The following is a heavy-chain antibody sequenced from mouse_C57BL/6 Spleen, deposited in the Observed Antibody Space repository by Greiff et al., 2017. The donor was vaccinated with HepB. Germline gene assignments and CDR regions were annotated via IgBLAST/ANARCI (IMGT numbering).Heavy chain of an antibody. CDR1: GYSFTSYW. CDR3: ARDYGSYFDY. J-gene: IGHJ2*01. V-gene: IGHV1-64*01. CDR2: IHPNSGST. Sequence: QVQLQQPGAELVKPGASVTLSCKASGYSFTSYWMHWVKQRPGQGLEWIGMIHPNSGSTNYNEKFKSKATLTVDKSSSTAYMQLSSLTSEDSAVYYCARDYGSYFDYWGQGTTLTVSS. D-gene: IGHD1-1*01.